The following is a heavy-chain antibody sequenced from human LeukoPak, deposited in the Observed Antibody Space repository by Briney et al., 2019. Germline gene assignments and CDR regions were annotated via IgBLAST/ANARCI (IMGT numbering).Heavy chain of an antibody. D-gene: IGHD1-26*01. Sequence: GGSLRLSCAASGFTFSSYGMHWVRQAPGKGLEWVAFIRYDGSNKYYADSVKGRFTISRDNSKNTLYLQMNSLRAEDTAVYYCAKPPEWELLGYFDYWGQGTLVTVSS. CDR2: IRYDGSNK. CDR3: AKPPEWELLGYFDY. V-gene: IGHV3-30*02. J-gene: IGHJ4*02. CDR1: GFTFSSYG.